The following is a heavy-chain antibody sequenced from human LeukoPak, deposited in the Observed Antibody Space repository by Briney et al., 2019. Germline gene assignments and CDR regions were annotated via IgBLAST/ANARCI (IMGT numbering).Heavy chain of an antibody. CDR3: ARDSVFGVVIIYYYYYMDV. Sequence: GGSLRLSCAASGFTFSSYGMHWVRQAPGKGLEWGAVIWYDGSNKYYADSVKGRFTISRDNSKNTLYLQMNSLRAEDTAVYYCARDSVFGVVIIYYYYYMDVWGKGTTVTVSS. V-gene: IGHV3-33*01. CDR2: IWYDGSNK. D-gene: IGHD3-3*01. J-gene: IGHJ6*03. CDR1: GFTFSSYG.